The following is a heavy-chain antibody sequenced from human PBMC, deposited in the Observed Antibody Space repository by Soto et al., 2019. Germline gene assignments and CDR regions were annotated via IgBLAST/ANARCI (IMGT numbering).Heavy chain of an antibody. CDR2: IYYSGST. V-gene: IGHV4-59*08. J-gene: IGHJ6*03. Sequence: SETLSLTCTASGGSISSYYWSWIRQPPGKGLEWIGYIYYSGSTNYNPSLKGRVTISVDTSKNQFSLKLSSVTAADTAVYYCASLQFTSYDYSNSYYYMDVWGKGTTVTVSS. CDR1: GGSISSYY. CDR3: ASLQFTSYDYSNSYYYMDV. D-gene: IGHD4-4*01.